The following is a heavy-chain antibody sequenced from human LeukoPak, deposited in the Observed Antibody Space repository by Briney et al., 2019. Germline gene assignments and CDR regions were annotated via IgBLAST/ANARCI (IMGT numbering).Heavy chain of an antibody. Sequence: PGGSLRLSCAASGFTFSSYAMHWVRQAPGKGLEWVAVISYDGSNKYYADSVKGRFTISRDNSKNTLYLQMNSLRAEDTAVYYCANLSSGWSPFDYWGQGTLVTVSS. CDR2: ISYDGSNK. CDR3: ANLSSGWSPFDY. CDR1: GFTFSSYA. J-gene: IGHJ4*02. V-gene: IGHV3-30-3*01. D-gene: IGHD6-19*01.